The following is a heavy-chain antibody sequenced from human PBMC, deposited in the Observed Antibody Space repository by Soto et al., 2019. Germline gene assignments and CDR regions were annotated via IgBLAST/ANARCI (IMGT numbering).Heavy chain of an antibody. CDR1: GDSISGKSAA. CDR2: TYYRSRWYH. J-gene: IGHJ4*02. D-gene: IGHD4-4*01. CDR3: ASYRYDY. Sequence: QTLSLTCAISGDSISGKSAAWNWIRQSPSRGFEWLGRTYYRSRWYHDYAVSVKSRIIINPDTSKNQVSLQLNSVTPDDTAVYYCASYRYDYWGQGTVVTVSS. V-gene: IGHV6-1*01.